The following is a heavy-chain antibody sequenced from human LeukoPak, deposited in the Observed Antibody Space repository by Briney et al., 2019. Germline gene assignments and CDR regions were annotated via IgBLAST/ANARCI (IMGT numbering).Heavy chain of an antibody. CDR2: ISGSGGST. CDR3: AKGDSGSYWVYFDY. D-gene: IGHD1-26*01. V-gene: IGHV3-23*01. CDR1: GFTFSSYA. J-gene: IGHJ4*02. Sequence: GGSLRLSCAASGFTFSSYAMSWVRQAPGKGLEWVSLISGSGGSTYYADSVQGRFTISRDNSKNTVYLQMNSLRAEDTAVYYCAKGDSGSYWVYFDYWGQGTLVTVSS.